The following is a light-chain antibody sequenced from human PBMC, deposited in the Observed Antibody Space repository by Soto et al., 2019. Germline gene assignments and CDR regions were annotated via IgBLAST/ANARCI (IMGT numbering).Light chain of an antibody. CDR2: GAS. CDR1: QSVSSSY. V-gene: IGKV3-20*01. CDR3: XXYGSSPPGYT. Sequence: EIVLTQSPGTLSLSPGERATLSCRASQSVSSSYLAWYQQKPGQAPRLLIYGASSRATGIPDRFSGSGSGTDCTXTIXXLAPEDFAVYXXXXYGSSPPGYTFGQGTKLEIK. J-gene: IGKJ2*01.